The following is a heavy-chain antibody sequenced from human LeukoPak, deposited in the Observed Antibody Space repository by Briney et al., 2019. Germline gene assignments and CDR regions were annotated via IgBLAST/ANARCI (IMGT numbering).Heavy chain of an antibody. Sequence: GGSLRLSCAASGFTFSSYWMSWVRQAPGKGLEWGANIKQDGSEKYYVDSVKGRFTISRDNAKNSLYLQMNSLRAEDTAVYYCARESTPRYCTNGVCSQGFDYWGQGTLVTVSS. CDR1: GFTFSSYW. D-gene: IGHD2-8*01. J-gene: IGHJ4*02. CDR3: ARESTPRYCTNGVCSQGFDY. V-gene: IGHV3-7*01. CDR2: IKQDGSEK.